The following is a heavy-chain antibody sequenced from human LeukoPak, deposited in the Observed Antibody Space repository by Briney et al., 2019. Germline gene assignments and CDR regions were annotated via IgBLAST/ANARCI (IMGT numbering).Heavy chain of an antibody. CDR2: ISYDGSSK. J-gene: IGHJ4*02. V-gene: IGHV3-30*04. CDR3: AKVKGWWPPTSADY. D-gene: IGHD2-15*01. CDR1: GFTFSTHA. Sequence: GGSLRLSCAASGFTFSTHAMHWVRQAPGKGLEWVAVISYDGSSKYYADSVKGRFTISRDNSKNTLYLQMSSLRVEDTAVYYCAKVKGWWPPTSADYWGQGTLVTVSS.